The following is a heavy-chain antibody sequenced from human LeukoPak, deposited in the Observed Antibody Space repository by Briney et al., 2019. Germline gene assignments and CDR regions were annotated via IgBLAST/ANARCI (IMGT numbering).Heavy chain of an antibody. CDR1: GFTFSSYA. V-gene: IGHV3-23*01. Sequence: PGGSLRLSCAASGFTFSSYAMSWVRQAPGKGLEWVSAISGSGGSTYYADSVKGRFTISRDNSKNTLYLQMNSLRAEDTAVYYCAKALQEYCSSPSCYCLDYWGQGTLVTVSS. CDR2: ISGSGGST. J-gene: IGHJ4*02. CDR3: AKALQEYCSSPSCYCLDY. D-gene: IGHD2-2*01.